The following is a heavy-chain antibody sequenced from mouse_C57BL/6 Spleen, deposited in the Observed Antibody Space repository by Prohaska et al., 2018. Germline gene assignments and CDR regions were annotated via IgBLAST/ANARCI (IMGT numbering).Heavy chain of an antibody. CDR2: IDPSDSYT. CDR1: GYTFTSYW. Sequence: QVQLQQPGAELVRPGTSVKLSCKASGYTFTSYWMHWVKQRPGQGLEWIGLIDPSDSYTNYNQKFKGKATLTVDTSSSTAYMQLSSLTSEDSAVYYCARYYYGGGDYWGQGTTLTVSS. V-gene: IGHV1-59*01. J-gene: IGHJ2*01. CDR3: ARYYYGGGDY. D-gene: IGHD1-1*01.